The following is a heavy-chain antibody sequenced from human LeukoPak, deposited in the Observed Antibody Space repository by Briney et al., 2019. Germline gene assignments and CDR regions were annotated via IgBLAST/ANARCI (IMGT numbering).Heavy chain of an antibody. Sequence: GSLRLSCAASGFTFSSYAMSWIRQPPGKGLEWIGYIYYSGSTNYNPSLKSRVTISVDTSKNQFSLKLSSVTAADTAVYYCASVKGGYSYGFDYWGQGTLVTVSS. CDR2: IYYSGST. D-gene: IGHD5-18*01. CDR3: ASVKGGYSYGFDY. CDR1: GFTFSSYA. V-gene: IGHV4-59*01. J-gene: IGHJ4*02.